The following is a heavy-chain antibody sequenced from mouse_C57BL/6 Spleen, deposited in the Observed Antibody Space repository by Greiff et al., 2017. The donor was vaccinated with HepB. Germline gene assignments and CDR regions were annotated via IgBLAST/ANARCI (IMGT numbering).Heavy chain of an antibody. D-gene: IGHD2-3*01. CDR2: IYPGDGDT. Sequence: QVQLQQSGPELVKPGASVKISCKASGYAFSSSWMNWVKQRPGKGLEWIGRIYPGDGDTNYNGKFKGKATLTADKSSSTAYMQLSSLTSEDSAVYFCASDGYHVYYAMDYWGQGTSVTVSS. CDR1: GYAFSSSW. J-gene: IGHJ4*01. V-gene: IGHV1-82*01. CDR3: ASDGYHVYYAMDY.